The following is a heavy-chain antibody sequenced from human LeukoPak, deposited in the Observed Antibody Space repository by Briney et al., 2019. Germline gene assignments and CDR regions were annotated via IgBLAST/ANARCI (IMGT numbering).Heavy chain of an antibody. Sequence: GASVKVSCKASGGTFSSYAISWVRQAPGQGLEWMGRIIPILGIANYAQKFQGRVTITADESTSTAYMELSSLRSEDTAVYYCARVSGSYERPFDYWGQGTLVTVSS. CDR3: ARVSGSYERPFDY. D-gene: IGHD1-26*01. J-gene: IGHJ4*02. CDR1: GGTFSSYA. CDR2: IIPILGIA. V-gene: IGHV1-69*04.